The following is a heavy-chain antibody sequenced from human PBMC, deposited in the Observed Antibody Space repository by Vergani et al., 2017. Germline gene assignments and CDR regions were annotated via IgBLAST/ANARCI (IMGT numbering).Heavy chain of an antibody. CDR3: VKGAGSYENFFDS. Sequence: EVQLLESGGSLKQPGGSVRLSCAASGFTFSTYAMHWVRQAPGKGLAWVSALTGGGGSTYYADSFKGRFIISRDNSRDTLYLQMNSLRPEDTATYYCVKGAGSYENFFDSWGQGTLVTVSS. V-gene: IGHV3-23*01. CDR2: LTGGGGST. D-gene: IGHD1-26*01. J-gene: IGHJ4*02. CDR1: GFTFSTYA.